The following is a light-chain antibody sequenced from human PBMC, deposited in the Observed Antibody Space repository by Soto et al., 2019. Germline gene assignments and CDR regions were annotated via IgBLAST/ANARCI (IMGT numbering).Light chain of an antibody. CDR3: SSHAGSNNPVV. V-gene: IGLV2-8*01. Sequence: QSALTQPPSASGSPGQSVTISCTGTSSDVGGYNYVSWYQQHPGKAPKVMIYDVGKRPSGVPDRFSGSKSGNTASLTVSGLQAEDEADYYRSSHAGSNNPVVFGTGTKLTVL. J-gene: IGLJ1*01. CDR1: SSDVGGYNY. CDR2: DVG.